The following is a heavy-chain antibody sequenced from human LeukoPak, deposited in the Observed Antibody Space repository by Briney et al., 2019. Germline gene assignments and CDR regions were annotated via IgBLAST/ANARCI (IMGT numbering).Heavy chain of an antibody. V-gene: IGHV3-7*01. CDR3: GYTNNFYH. Sequence: GGSLRLSWVASGXTFSGQWVNWVRQAPGQGLEWVANIKRDGREKYYVDSVKGRFTISRDDGQNSLSLHMNSVRAEDTAVYYCGYTNNFYHWGQGALVVVSA. J-gene: IGHJ4*02. CDR2: IKRDGREK. CDR1: GXTFSGQW. D-gene: IGHD3-16*02.